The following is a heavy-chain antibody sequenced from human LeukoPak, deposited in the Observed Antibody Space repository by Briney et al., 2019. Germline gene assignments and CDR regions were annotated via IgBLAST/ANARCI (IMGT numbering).Heavy chain of an antibody. CDR3: ARDRYLGYSYGYIGNWFDP. CDR2: IYTSGST. D-gene: IGHD5-18*01. CDR1: GGSISSYY. V-gene: IGHV4-4*07. J-gene: IGHJ5*02. Sequence: PSETLSLTCTVSGGSISSYYWSWIRQPAGKGLEWIGRIYTSGSTNYNPSLKSRVTMSVDTSKNQFSLKLSSVTAADTAVYYCARDRYLGYSYGYIGNWFDPWGQGTLVTVSS.